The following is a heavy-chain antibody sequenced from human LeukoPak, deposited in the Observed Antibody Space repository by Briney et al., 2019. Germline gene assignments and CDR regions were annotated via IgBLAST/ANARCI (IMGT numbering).Heavy chain of an antibody. V-gene: IGHV1-8*01. Sequence: ASVKVSCKASGYTFTSYDINWVRQATGQGLEWMGWMNPNSGNTGYAQKFQGRVTITRNTSISTAYMELSSLRSKDTAVYYCARGTSYSSGEVHYWGQGTLVTVSS. D-gene: IGHD6-19*01. CDR1: GYTFTSYD. CDR2: MNPNSGNT. J-gene: IGHJ4*02. CDR3: ARGTSYSSGEVHY.